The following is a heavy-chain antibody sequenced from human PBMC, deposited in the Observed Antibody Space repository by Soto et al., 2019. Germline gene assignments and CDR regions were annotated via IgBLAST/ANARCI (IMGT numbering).Heavy chain of an antibody. V-gene: IGHV4-31*03. Sequence: QVQLQESGPGLVKPSQTLSLTCSVSGGSISSGGYYWSWIRQHPGKGLEWIGYIYFSGSTYYNPSLKRRVTISVDTSKNQFSLKLSSVTAADTAVYYCARESRAGAFDIWGQGTMVTVSS. D-gene: IGHD2-2*01. J-gene: IGHJ3*02. CDR3: ARESRAGAFDI. CDR1: GGSISSGGYY. CDR2: IYFSGST.